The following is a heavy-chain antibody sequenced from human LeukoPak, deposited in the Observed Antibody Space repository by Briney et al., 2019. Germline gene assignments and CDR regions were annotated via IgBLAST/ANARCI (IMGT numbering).Heavy chain of an antibody. CDR3: ARGRGYCSSTSCYAGYYFDY. CDR1: GYTFADYA. J-gene: IGHJ4*02. CDR2: INTDTGNP. D-gene: IGHD2-2*01. V-gene: IGHV7-4-1*02. Sequence: ASVKVSCKASGYTFADYAMNWVRQAPGQGLEWMGWINTDTGNPTYAQGFTGWFVFSLDTSVSTAYLQISSLKAEDTAVYYCARGRGYCSSTSCYAGYYFDYWGQGTLVTVSS.